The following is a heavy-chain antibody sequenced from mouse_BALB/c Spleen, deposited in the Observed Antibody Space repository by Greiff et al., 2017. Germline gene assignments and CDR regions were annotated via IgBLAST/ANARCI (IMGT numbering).Heavy chain of an antibody. CDR1: GFTFSDYY. J-gene: IGHJ3*01. V-gene: IGHV5-4*02. CDR2: ISDGGSYT. D-gene: IGHD2-2*01. Sequence: EVQGVESGGGLVKPGGSLKLSCAASGFTFSDYYMYWVRQTPEKRLEWVATISDGGSYTYYPDSVKGRFTISRDNAKNNLYLQMSSLKSEDTAMYYCARDRGSTMVTTEGFAYWGQGTLVTVSA. CDR3: ARDRGSTMVTTEGFAY.